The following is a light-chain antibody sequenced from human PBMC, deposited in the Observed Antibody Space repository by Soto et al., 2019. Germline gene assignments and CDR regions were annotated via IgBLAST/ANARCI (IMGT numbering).Light chain of an antibody. CDR2: VAS. J-gene: IGKJ1*01. V-gene: IGKV1-39*01. CDR1: QSIRSH. Sequence: DIQMTPSPSSLSASVGDRVTITCRASQSIRSHLNWYQQIPGEAPKLLIYVASSLQRGVPSRFSGSGSGTDFSPTINGLQPEDCATYFCQQRYTTHRTFRNWTQ. CDR3: QQRYTTHRT.